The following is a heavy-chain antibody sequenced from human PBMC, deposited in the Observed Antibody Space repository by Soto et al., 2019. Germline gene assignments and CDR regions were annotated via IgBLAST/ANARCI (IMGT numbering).Heavy chain of an antibody. CDR2: INGGNGNT. Sequence: ASVKVSFKASEYTFTSYTMHWVRQAPLQMLDWIGWINGGNGNTKYSQKFQGRVTITRDTSASTAYMELSTLRSDDTAVYYCARELQGLYYFDYWGQGTLVNVSS. CDR1: EYTFTSYT. CDR3: ARELQGLYYFDY. J-gene: IGHJ4*02. V-gene: IGHV1-3*01. D-gene: IGHD4-4*01.